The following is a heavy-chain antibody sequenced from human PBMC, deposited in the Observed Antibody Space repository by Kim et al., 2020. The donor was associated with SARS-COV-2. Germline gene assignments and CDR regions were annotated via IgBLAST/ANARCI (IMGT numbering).Heavy chain of an antibody. CDR2: IIPIFGTA. D-gene: IGHD4-17*01. CDR1: GGTFSSYA. Sequence: SVKVSCKASGGTFSSYAISWVRQAPGQGLEWMGGIIPIFGTANYAQKFQGRVTITADESTSTAYMELSSLRSEDTAVYYCARTGTFGDYGDYVEDWGQEPWSPSPQ. J-gene: IGHJ4*01. CDR3: ARTGTFGDYGDYVED. V-gene: IGHV1-69*13.